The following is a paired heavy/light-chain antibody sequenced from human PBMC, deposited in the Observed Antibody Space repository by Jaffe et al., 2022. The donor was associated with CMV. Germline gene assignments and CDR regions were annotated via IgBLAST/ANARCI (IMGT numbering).Heavy chain of an antibody. V-gene: IGHV1-18*01. CDR1: GYTFITSG. Sequence: QVQLVQSGAEVKKPGASVKVSCKASGYTFITSGITWVRQAPGQGLEWMGWISGYNGNTNYAQKLQDRVTMTTDTSTSTAYMELRSLRSDDTAVYYCARERSWLGLDYWGQGTLVTVSS. J-gene: IGHJ4*02. D-gene: IGHD6-13*01. CDR3: ARERSWLGLDY. CDR2: ISGYNGNT.
Light chain of an antibody. CDR3: QQYGSSPSWT. J-gene: IGKJ1*01. CDR1: QSVSSSY. CDR2: GAS. V-gene: IGKV3-20*01. Sequence: EIVLTQSPGTLSLSPGERATLSCRASQSVSSSYLAWYQQKPGQAPRLLVYGASSRATGIPDRFSGSGSGTDFTLTISRLEPEDFAVYYCQQYGSSPSWTFGQGTKVEIK.